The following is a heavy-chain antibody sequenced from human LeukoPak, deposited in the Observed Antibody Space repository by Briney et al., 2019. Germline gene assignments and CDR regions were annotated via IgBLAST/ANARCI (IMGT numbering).Heavy chain of an antibody. J-gene: IGHJ4*02. V-gene: IGHV3-66*01. D-gene: IGHD6-13*01. CDR3: VGATRQQNFDY. Sequence: GGSLRLSCVASGFTFSDHYMAWVRQAPGNGLEWVSVIYSGGSTYYADSVKGRFTISRDNAKNTLYLQMDSLRAEDTALYYCVGATRQQNFDYWGQGTLVTVSS. CDR1: GFTFSDHY. CDR2: IYSGGST.